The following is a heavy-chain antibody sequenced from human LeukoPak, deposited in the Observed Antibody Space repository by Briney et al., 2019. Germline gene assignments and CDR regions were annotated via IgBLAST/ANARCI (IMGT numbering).Heavy chain of an antibody. CDR3: ARDVEGGTFDI. CDR1: GFTVSSNF. V-gene: IGHV3-7*05. CDR2: IDQSGGRN. D-gene: IGHD3-16*01. Sequence: GGSLRLSCATSGFTVSSNFMSWVRQAPGRGLEWVANIDQSGGRNNYVDSVKGRFTISRDNAKNSLFLEMSSLRADDTAVYFCARDVEGGTFDIWGQGTTVTVSS. J-gene: IGHJ3*02.